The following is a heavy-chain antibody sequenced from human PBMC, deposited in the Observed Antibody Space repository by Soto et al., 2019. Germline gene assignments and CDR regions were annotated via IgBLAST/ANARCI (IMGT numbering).Heavy chain of an antibody. D-gene: IGHD2-8*01. J-gene: IGHJ6*02. CDR1: GFTFSSYA. V-gene: IGHV3-23*01. CDR2: ISGSGGST. CDR3: AKASERGHCTNGVFYTLQYYVMDV. Sequence: EGQLLESGGGLVQPGGSLRLSCAASGFTFSSYAMSWVRQAPGKGLEWVSAISGSGGSTYYADSVKGRFTISRDNSKNTLYLQRSSLRGEDTAVYYCAKASERGHCTNGVFYTLQYYVMDVWGQGTTVTVS.